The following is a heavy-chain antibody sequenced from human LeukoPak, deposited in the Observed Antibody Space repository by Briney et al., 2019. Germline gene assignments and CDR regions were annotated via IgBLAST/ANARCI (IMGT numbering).Heavy chain of an antibody. CDR1: GFTFRNYR. Sequence: PGGSLRLSCAASGFTFRNYRMNWVRQAPGKGLEWVSSISTSSTYIFYADSVKGRFTISRDNAKNSLYLQMNSLTAEDTAVYYCARDYDSSGYYYPVYEYWGQGTLVTVSS. V-gene: IGHV3-21*01. CDR3: ARDYDSSGYYYPVYEY. CDR2: ISTSSTYI. D-gene: IGHD3-22*01. J-gene: IGHJ4*02.